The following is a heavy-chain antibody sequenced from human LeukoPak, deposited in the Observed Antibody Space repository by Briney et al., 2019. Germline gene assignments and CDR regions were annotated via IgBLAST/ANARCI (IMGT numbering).Heavy chain of an antibody. J-gene: IGHJ6*02. Sequence: ASVKVSCKASGYTFTSYAMHWVRQAPGQRLEWMGWISADNGNTNYAQKLQGRVTMTTDTSTSTAYMELRSLRSDDTAVYYCARGPLTTMVRGVLDVWGQGTTVTVSS. D-gene: IGHD3-10*01. CDR2: ISADNGNT. CDR3: ARGPLTTMVRGVLDV. CDR1: GYTFTSYA. V-gene: IGHV1-18*01.